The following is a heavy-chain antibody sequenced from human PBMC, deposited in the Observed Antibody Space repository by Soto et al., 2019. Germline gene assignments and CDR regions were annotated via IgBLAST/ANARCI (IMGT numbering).Heavy chain of an antibody. J-gene: IGHJ5*02. CDR2: IYYSGST. D-gene: IGHD6-13*01. CDR1: GGSISSSSYY. Sequence: SETLSLTCTVSGGSISSSSYYWGWIRQPPGKGLEWIGSIYYSGSTYYNPSLKSRVTISVDTSKNQFSLKLSSVTAADTAVYYCARQRYSSSWYVVDWFDPWGQGTLVTVPS. V-gene: IGHV4-39*01. CDR3: ARQRYSSSWYVVDWFDP.